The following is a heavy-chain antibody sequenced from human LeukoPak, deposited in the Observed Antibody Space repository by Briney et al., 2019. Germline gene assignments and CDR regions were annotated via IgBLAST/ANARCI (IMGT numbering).Heavy chain of an antibody. J-gene: IGHJ4*02. CDR3: ARVAPGRPFDY. Sequence: GGSLRLSCAASGFTFSSYWMSWVRQAPGKGLEWVANIKQDGSEKYYVDSVKGRFTISRDNAKNSLYLQMNSLRADDTAVYYCARVAPGRPFDYWGQGTLVTVSS. V-gene: IGHV3-7*01. CDR2: IKQDGSEK. D-gene: IGHD5-12*01. CDR1: GFTFSSYW.